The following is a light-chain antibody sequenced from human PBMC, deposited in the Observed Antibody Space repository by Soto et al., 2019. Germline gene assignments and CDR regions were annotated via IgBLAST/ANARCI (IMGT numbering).Light chain of an antibody. CDR1: SSDIGGYNY. V-gene: IGLV2-14*01. Sequence: QSALTQPASVSGSPGQSITISCTGTSSDIGGYNYVSWYQQHPGKAPKLMIFEVSNRPSGVSNRFSGSKSGNTASLTISGLLADDEADYYCSSYTSSGTLVVFGGGTKLTVL. CDR3: SSYTSSGTLVV. J-gene: IGLJ2*01. CDR2: EVS.